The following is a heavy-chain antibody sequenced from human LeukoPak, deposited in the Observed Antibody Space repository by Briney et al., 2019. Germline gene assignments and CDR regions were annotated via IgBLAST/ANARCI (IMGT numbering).Heavy chain of an antibody. CDR1: GGTFSSCG. CDR3: ARLDEYSSSSRYYGMDV. Sequence: APVKVSCKASGGTFSSCGISWVRQAPGHGLEWMGGIIPIFDTANYAQKFQGRVTITADESTSTAYMELSSLRSEDTAVYYCARLDEYSSSSRYYGMDVWGQGTTVTVSS. CDR2: IIPIFDTA. J-gene: IGHJ6*02. V-gene: IGHV1-69*13. D-gene: IGHD6-6*01.